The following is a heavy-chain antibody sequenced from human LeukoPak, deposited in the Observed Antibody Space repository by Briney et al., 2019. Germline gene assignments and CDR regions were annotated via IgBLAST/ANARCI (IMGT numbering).Heavy chain of an antibody. Sequence: TSATLSLTCTESGGSITASGFYWAWIRRPPGKGLEWIGSLYYGRTNSYNPPLKSRVTVSGDTSKDQFSLELASVTAADTAVYYCAREVTQAVAGLYYYYYMDVWGKGTTVTVSS. D-gene: IGHD6-19*01. V-gene: IGHV4-39*02. CDR3: AREVTQAVAGLYYYYYMDV. J-gene: IGHJ6*03. CDR2: LYYGRTN. CDR1: GGSITASGFY.